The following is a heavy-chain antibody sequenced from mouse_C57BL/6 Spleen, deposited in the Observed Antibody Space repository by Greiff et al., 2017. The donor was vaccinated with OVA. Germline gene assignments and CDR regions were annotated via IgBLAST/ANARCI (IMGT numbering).Heavy chain of an antibody. D-gene: IGHD6-1*01. CDR3: ARDRLSEFAY. CDR1: GYSITSGYY. Sequence: VQLKESGPGLVKPSQSLSLTCSVTGYSITSGYYWNWIRQFPGNKLEWMGYISYDGSNNYNPSLKNRISITRDTSKNQFFLKLNSVTTEDTATYYCARDRLSEFAYWGQGTLVTVSA. J-gene: IGHJ3*01. V-gene: IGHV3-6*01. CDR2: ISYDGSN.